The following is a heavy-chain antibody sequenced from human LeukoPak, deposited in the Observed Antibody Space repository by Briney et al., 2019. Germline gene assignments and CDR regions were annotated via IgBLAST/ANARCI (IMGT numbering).Heavy chain of an antibody. CDR1: GGSFSGYY. CDR2: INHSGST. J-gene: IGHJ4*01. V-gene: IGHV4-34*01. CDR3: ARSRVRSDYWASFDY. Sequence: SETLSLTCAVYGGSFSGYYWSWIRQPPGKGLEWIGEINHSGSTNYNPSLKSRVNLSVDMAKNQISLKMSSVTAADTAVYYCARSRVRSDYWASFDYSGHGILVTVSS. D-gene: IGHD3-3*01.